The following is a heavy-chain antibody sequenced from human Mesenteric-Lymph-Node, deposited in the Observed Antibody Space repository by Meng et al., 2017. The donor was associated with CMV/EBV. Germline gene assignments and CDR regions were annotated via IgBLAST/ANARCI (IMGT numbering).Heavy chain of an antibody. V-gene: IGHV1-2*02. J-gene: IGHJ3*02. CDR1: GDILTGHY. CDR2: IKANSGGT. Sequence: ASVKVSCKASGDILTGHYMHWVRQAPGQGFEWMGWIKANSGGTKYAQKFQGRVTMTTDTSITTGYMELSGLRSADTAVYYCARGRTWYMYDAFDIWGHGTMVTVSS. D-gene: IGHD1-14*01. CDR3: ARGRTWYMYDAFDI.